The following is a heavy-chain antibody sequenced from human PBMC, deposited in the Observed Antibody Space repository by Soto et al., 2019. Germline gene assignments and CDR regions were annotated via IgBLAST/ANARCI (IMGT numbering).Heavy chain of an antibody. CDR3: TTDKPYGSGWFS. CDR2: IKSKTDGGTT. V-gene: IGHV3-15*07. J-gene: IGHJ4*02. CDR1: GFTFSNAW. Sequence: EVQLVESGGGLVKPGGSLRLSCAASGFTFSNAWMNWVRQAPGKGLEWVGRIKSKTDGGTTDYAAPVKGRFTISGDDSKNTPYLQMNSLKTEDAAVYYCTTDKPYGSGWFSWGQGTLVTVSS. D-gene: IGHD6-19*01.